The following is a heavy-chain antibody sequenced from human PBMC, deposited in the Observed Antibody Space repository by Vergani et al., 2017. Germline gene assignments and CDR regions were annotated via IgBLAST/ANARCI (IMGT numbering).Heavy chain of an antibody. V-gene: IGHV3-23*01. CDR3: AKNSKSIAVAGASVLPN. CDR2: ISGSGGST. J-gene: IGHJ4*02. Sequence: EVQLLESGGGLVQPGGSLRLSCAASGFTFSSYAMSWVRQAPGKGREWVSAISGSGGSTYYADAVKGRFTISRDNSKNTLYLQMNSLRAEDTAVYYCAKNSKSIAVAGASVLPNWGQGTLVTVSS. CDR1: GFTFSSYA. D-gene: IGHD6-19*01.